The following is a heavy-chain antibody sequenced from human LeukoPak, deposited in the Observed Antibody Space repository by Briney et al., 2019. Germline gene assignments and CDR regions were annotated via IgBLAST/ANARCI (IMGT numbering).Heavy chain of an antibody. CDR3: ARDGSCSGGSCAMDGWFDP. V-gene: IGHV1-18*01. CDR2: IGGYTGHT. D-gene: IGHD2-15*01. Sequence: GASVKVSCMTSGYSFTSYGVTWVRQAPGQGLEWMGWIGGYTGHTNYVQKFQGRVTMTTDTSTSTAYMELRSLTSDDTAVYYCARDGSCSGGSCAMDGWFDPWGQGTLVTVSS. J-gene: IGHJ5*02. CDR1: GYSFTSYG.